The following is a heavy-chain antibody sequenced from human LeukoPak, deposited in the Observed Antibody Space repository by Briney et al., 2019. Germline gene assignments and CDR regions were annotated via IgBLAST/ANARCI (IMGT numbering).Heavy chain of an antibody. V-gene: IGHV1-18*01. J-gene: IGHJ6*03. CDR3: ARVDYCSSTSCYNYYYYYMDV. D-gene: IGHD2-2*01. Sequence: GASVKVFCKASGYTFTSYGISWVRQAPGQGLEWMGWISAYNGNTNYAQKLQGRVTMTTDTSTSTAYMELRSLRSDDTAVYYCARVDYCSSTSCYNYYYYYMDVWGKGTTVTVSS. CDR2: ISAYNGNT. CDR1: GYTFTSYG.